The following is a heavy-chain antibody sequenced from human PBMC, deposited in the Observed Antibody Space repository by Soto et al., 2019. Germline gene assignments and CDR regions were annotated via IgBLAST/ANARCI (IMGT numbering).Heavy chain of an antibody. CDR1: GDSMSPFY. V-gene: IGHV4-59*13. CDR2: IYYSGNT. D-gene: IGHD3-3*01. J-gene: IGHJ6*02. CDR3: ARGVYDYWSGYYAGSGLDV. Sequence: QVPLQESGPGLVKPSETLSLTCTVSGDSMSPFYWNWIRQSPGKGLEWIGYIYYSGNTNYNPSLKSRVAISVDTSKNQFYLKLSSVTAADTAVYSCARGVYDYWSGYYAGSGLDVWGQGTKVTVSS.